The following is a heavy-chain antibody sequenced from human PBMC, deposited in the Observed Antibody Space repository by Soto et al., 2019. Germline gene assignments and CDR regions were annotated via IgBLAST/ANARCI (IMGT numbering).Heavy chain of an antibody. V-gene: IGHV1-18*01. J-gene: IGHJ4*02. Sequence: QVHLVQSGAEVKKPGASVKVSCKGSGYTFTTYGITWVRQAPGQGREWMGWISAHNGNTNYAQKLQGRVTVTRDTSTSTAYMERRSLRSDDTAVYYGARGRYGDYWGQGALVTVSS. CDR2: ISAHNGNT. D-gene: IGHD1-1*01. CDR1: GYTFTTYG. CDR3: ARGRYGDY.